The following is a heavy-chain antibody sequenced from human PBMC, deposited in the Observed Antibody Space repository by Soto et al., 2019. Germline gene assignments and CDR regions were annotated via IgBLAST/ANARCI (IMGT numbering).Heavy chain of an antibody. CDR3: ARDEKWVGLFDY. V-gene: IGHV3-7*01. J-gene: IGHJ4*02. CDR2: INQDGSEI. D-gene: IGHD2-8*01. CDR1: GFTFSKYW. Sequence: PGGSLRLSCAASGFTFSKYWMSWVRQAPGMGLEWVASINQDGSEIYYVDSVKGRFTISRDNAKNSLSLQMNSLRAEDTAVYYCARDEKWVGLFDYWGQGTLVTVSS.